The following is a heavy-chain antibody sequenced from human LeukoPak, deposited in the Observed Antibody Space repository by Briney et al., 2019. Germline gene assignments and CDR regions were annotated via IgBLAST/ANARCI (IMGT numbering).Heavy chain of an antibody. CDR1: GGSISSYY. CDR3: ASLGGYYESSSYSQLDAFDI. CDR2: VHHSGTA. V-gene: IGHV4-59*01. Sequence: PSETLSLTCSVSGGSISSYYWSWIRQPPGKGLEWIGYVHHSGTANYNPSLMSRVNISIDTSEHRLSLKLSSVTAADTALYYCASLGGYYESSSYSQLDAFDIWGQGTMVTVSS. J-gene: IGHJ3*02. D-gene: IGHD3-22*01.